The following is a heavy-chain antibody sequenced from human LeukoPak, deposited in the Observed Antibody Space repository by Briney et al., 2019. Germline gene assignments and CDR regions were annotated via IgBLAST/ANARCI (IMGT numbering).Heavy chain of an antibody. Sequence: ASVKVSCKASGYTFTSYDINWVRQATGQGLEWMGWMNPNSGNTGYAQKFQGRVTMTRNTSISTAYMELSSLRSEDTAVYYCARWEVVARGRGMDVWGQGTTVTVSS. CDR2: MNPNSGNT. CDR1: GYTFTSYD. D-gene: IGHD2-15*01. CDR3: ARWEVVARGRGMDV. V-gene: IGHV1-8*01. J-gene: IGHJ6*02.